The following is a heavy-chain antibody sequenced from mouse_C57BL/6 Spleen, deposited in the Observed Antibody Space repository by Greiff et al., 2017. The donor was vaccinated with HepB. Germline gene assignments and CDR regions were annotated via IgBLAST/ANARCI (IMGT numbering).Heavy chain of an antibody. J-gene: IGHJ1*03. V-gene: IGHV1-19*01. CDR3: ARGTTVVARGWYFDV. Sequence: EVQLQQSGPVLVKPGASVKMSCKASGYTFTDYYMNWVKQSHGKSLEWIGVINPYNGGTSYNQKFKGKATLTVDKSSSTAYMELNSLTSEDSAVYYCARGTTVVARGWYFDVWGTGTTVTVSS. CDR1: GYTFTDYY. D-gene: IGHD1-1*01. CDR2: INPYNGGT.